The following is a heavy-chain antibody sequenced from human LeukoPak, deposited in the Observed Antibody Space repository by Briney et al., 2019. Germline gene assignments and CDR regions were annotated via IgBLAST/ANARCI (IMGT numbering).Heavy chain of an antibody. Sequence: VASVKVSCKASGYSFTSHGISWVRQAPGQGLEWMGWISAYNGNTNYAQKLQGRVIMTIDTLTSTAHMELRSLRSVDTAVYYCARFNIGVAAAGEYNWFDPWGQGTLVTVSS. CDR2: ISAYNGNT. CDR3: ARFNIGVAAAGEYNWFDP. D-gene: IGHD6-13*01. V-gene: IGHV1-18*01. J-gene: IGHJ5*02. CDR1: GYSFTSHG.